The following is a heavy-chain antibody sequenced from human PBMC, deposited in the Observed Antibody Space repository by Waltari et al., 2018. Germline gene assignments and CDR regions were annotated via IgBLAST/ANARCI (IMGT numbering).Heavy chain of an antibody. CDR2: IIPIFGTA. Sequence: QVQLVQSGAEVKKPGSSVKVSCKASGGTFSSYAISWVRQAPGQGLEWMGGIIPIFGTANYAQKFQGSVTITADESTSTAYMELSSLRSDDTAVYYCARAGYCSGGSCWAYNWFDPWGQGTLVTVSS. D-gene: IGHD2-15*01. J-gene: IGHJ5*02. CDR3: ARAGYCSGGSCWAYNWFDP. CDR1: GGTFSSYA. V-gene: IGHV1-69*12.